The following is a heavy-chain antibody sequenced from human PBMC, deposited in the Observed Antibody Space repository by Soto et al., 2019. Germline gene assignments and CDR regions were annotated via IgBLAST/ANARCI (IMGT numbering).Heavy chain of an antibody. CDR1: RGSVSSGGYS. Sequence: QVQLQESGSRLVRPSQTLSLTCSVSRGSVSSGGYSWSWIRQAPGQGLEWIGFISPSGSPAYNPSLKCRVSISVDTSNNQISLELSSVTAADTAVYYCTRGVLAWGPGTLVTVSS. J-gene: IGHJ5*02. CDR2: ISPSGSP. D-gene: IGHD2-8*01. V-gene: IGHV4-30-2*01. CDR3: TRGVLA.